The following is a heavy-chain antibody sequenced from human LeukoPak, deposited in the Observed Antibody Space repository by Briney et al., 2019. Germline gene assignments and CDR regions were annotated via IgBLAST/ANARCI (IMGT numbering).Heavy chain of an antibody. D-gene: IGHD5-18*01. J-gene: IGHJ4*02. Sequence: GASVKVSCKASGYTFTGYYMHWVRQAPGQGLEWMGWINPNTGGTKYAQKFQGRVTMTRDTSISTAYMELNRLTSDDTAVYYCARVTYPYSSFDYWGQGTLVTVSS. CDR3: ARVTYPYSSFDY. CDR1: GYTFTGYY. V-gene: IGHV1-2*02. CDR2: INPNTGGT.